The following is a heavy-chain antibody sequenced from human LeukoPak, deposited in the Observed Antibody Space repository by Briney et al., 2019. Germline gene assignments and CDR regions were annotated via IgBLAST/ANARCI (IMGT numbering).Heavy chain of an antibody. D-gene: IGHD6-13*01. CDR1: GGSISSNNW. V-gene: IGHV4-4*02. CDR3: ARAEPRGSVWYPY. Sequence: PSGTLSLTCAVSGGSISSNNWWSWVRQPPGKGLEWIGEIFHSGSTNYNPSLKSRVTISVDKSKNQFSLKLNSVTAADTAVYYCARAEPRGSVWYPYWGQGTLVTVSS. CDR2: IFHSGST. J-gene: IGHJ4*02.